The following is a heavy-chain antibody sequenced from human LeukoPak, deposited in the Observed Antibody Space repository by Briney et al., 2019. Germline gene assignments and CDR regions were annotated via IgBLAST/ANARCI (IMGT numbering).Heavy chain of an antibody. Sequence: AGSLRLSCAASGFTFSSYAMSWVRQAPGKGLEWVSAISGSGGSTYYADSVKGRFTISRDNSKNTLYLQMNSLRAEDTAVYYCAKAVYRDYYDSSGYPTDNGFDPWGQGTLVTVSS. J-gene: IGHJ5*02. V-gene: IGHV3-23*01. CDR3: AKAVYRDYYDSSGYPTDNGFDP. CDR2: ISGSGGST. D-gene: IGHD3-22*01. CDR1: GFTFSSYA.